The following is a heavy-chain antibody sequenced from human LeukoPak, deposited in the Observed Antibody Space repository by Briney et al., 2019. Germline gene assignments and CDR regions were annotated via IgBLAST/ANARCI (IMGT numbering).Heavy chain of an antibody. CDR1: GFTFSSYG. V-gene: IGHV3-30*18. Sequence: GGSLRLSCAASGFTFSSYGMHWVRQAPGKGLEWVAVISYDGSNKYYADSVKGRFTISRDNSKNTLYLQMNSLRAEDTAVYYCAKAHPLRWLQPYYFDYWGQGTLVTVSS. D-gene: IGHD5-24*01. J-gene: IGHJ4*02. CDR2: ISYDGSNK. CDR3: AKAHPLRWLQPYYFDY.